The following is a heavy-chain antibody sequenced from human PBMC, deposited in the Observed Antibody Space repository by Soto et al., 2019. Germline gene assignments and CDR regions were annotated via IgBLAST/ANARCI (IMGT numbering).Heavy chain of an antibody. J-gene: IGHJ6*02. Sequence: PGGSLRLSCAASGFTFDDYAMHWVRQAPGKGLEWVSYISSSGSTIYYADSVKGRFTISRDNAKNSLYLQMNSLRAEDTAVYYCARDRGGQRFLEWLPNPRGMDVWGQGTTVTVSS. V-gene: IGHV3-48*03. CDR3: ARDRGGQRFLEWLPNPRGMDV. D-gene: IGHD3-3*01. CDR2: ISSSGSTI. CDR1: GFTFDDYA.